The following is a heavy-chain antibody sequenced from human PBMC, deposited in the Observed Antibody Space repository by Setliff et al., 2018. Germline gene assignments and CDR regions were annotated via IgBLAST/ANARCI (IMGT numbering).Heavy chain of an antibody. V-gene: IGHV1-18*01. J-gene: IGHJ4*02. CDR1: GYTFNNYG. CDR2: ISAYSGET. Sequence: ASVKVSCKASGYTFNNYGIIWVRQAPGQGPEWMGWISAYSGETNYAQIFQGRVTMTTDTPTSTAYMELRSLTSDDTAVYYCARGQTLRHFDWPTAFDYWGLGTLVTVS. CDR3: ARGQTLRHFDWPTAFDY. D-gene: IGHD3-9*01.